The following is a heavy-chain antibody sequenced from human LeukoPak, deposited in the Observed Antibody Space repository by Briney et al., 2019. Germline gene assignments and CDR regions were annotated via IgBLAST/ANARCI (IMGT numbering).Heavy chain of an antibody. Sequence: GGSLRLSCAASGFTFSDYDMSWIRQAAGKGLEWVSYISSSGSTIYYADSVKGRFTISRDNAKNSLYLQMNSLRAEDTAMYYCARRSEFGVLYYMDVWGKGTTVTVSS. J-gene: IGHJ6*03. CDR1: GFTFSDYD. CDR2: ISSSGSTI. D-gene: IGHD3-16*01. CDR3: ARRSEFGVLYYMDV. V-gene: IGHV3-11*04.